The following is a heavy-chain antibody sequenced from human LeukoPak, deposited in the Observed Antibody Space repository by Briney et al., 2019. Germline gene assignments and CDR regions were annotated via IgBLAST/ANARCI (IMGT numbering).Heavy chain of an antibody. Sequence: GGSLRLSCAASGFTFSSYSMNWVRQAPGKGLEWVSSISSSSSYIYYADSVKGRFTISRDNAKNSLYLQMNSLRAEDTAVYYCAREGPLVRLYSGSTYYFDYWGQGTLVTVSS. D-gene: IGHD6-13*01. CDR1: GFTFSSYS. CDR3: AREGPLVRLYSGSTYYFDY. CDR2: ISSSSSYI. J-gene: IGHJ4*02. V-gene: IGHV3-21*01.